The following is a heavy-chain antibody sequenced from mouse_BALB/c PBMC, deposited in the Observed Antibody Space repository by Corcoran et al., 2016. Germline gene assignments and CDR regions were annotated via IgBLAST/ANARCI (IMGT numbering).Heavy chain of an antibody. V-gene: IGHV14-1*02. CDR2: IDPENGNT. J-gene: IGHJ2*01. CDR1: GFNIKDYY. CDR3: ASTVVAHFDY. Sequence: EVQLQQSGAELVRPGALVKLSCKASGFNIKDYYMHWVKQRPEQGLEWIGWIDPENGNTIYDPKFQGKASITADTSSNTAYLQLSSLTSEDTAVYYCASTVVAHFDYWGQGTTLTVSS. D-gene: IGHD1-1*01.